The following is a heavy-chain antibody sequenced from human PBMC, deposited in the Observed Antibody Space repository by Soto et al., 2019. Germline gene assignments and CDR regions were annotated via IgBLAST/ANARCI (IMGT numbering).Heavy chain of an antibody. CDR3: AMTVIAPSPYLDH. V-gene: IGHV4-4*07. Sequence: QVQLQESGPGLVKPSETLSLTRSVSGDSISRKYWSWLRQPAGGGLEGIGRIYTTGATNYNSSLKSRVSMSVDTSKNQFSLRLTSVTAADTAVYFCAMTVIAPSPYLDHWGQGLLVTVSS. CDR2: IYTTGAT. D-gene: IGHD4-17*01. CDR1: GDSISRKY. J-gene: IGHJ4*02.